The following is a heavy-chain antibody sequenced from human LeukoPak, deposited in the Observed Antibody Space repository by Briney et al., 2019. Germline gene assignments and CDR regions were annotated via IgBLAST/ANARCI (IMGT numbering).Heavy chain of an antibody. J-gene: IGHJ6*02. V-gene: IGHV1-46*01. CDR3: ARESGSSSSDYYYGMDV. CDR2: INTSGGST. CDR1: GYTFTSYY. Sequence: GASVKVSCKASGYTFTSYYMHWVRQAPGQGLEWMGIINTSGGSTSYAQKFQGRVTMTRDTSTSTVYMELSSLRSEDTAVYYCARESGSSSSDYYYGMDVWGQGTTVTVSS. D-gene: IGHD6-6*01.